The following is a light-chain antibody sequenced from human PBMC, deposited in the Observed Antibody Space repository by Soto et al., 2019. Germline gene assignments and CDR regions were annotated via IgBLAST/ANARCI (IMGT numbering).Light chain of an antibody. CDR3: AAWDDSLSGDVV. V-gene: IGLV1-47*01. CDR1: SSNIGSNY. Sequence: QSVLTQPPSASGTPGQWVTISCSGSSSNIGSNYVYWYQQLPGTAPKLLIYRNNQRPSGVPDRFSGSKSGTSASLAISGLRSEDEADYYCAAWDDSLSGDVVFGGGTKLTVL. CDR2: RNN. J-gene: IGLJ2*01.